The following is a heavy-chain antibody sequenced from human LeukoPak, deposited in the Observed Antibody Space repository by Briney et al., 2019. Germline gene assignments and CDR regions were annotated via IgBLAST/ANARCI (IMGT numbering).Heavy chain of an antibody. CDR3: ARPLGEQQPDAFDI. CDR2: IHPDDSYS. J-gene: IGHJ3*02. D-gene: IGHD6-13*01. Sequence: GESLKISCKGSGDSFTNSWIGWVRQMPGKGLEWMGRIHPDDSYSNYSPSFEGRVTISVEKSISTAYLQWSSLRASDTATYYCARPLGEQQPDAFDIWGQGTMVTVSS. CDR1: GDSFTNSW. V-gene: IGHV5-10-1*01.